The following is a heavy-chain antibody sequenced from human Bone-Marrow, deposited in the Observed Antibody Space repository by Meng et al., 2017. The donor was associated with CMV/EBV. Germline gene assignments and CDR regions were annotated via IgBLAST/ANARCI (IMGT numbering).Heavy chain of an antibody. J-gene: IGHJ6*02. CDR2: MNPNSGNT. V-gene: IGHV1-8*02. CDR3: ARGRRSITIFGVVIMHGMDV. D-gene: IGHD3-3*01. Sequence: ASVKVSCKASGYTFTGYYMHWVRQAPGQGLEWMGWMNPNSGNTGYAQKFQGRVTMTRNTSISTAYMELSSLRSEDTAVYYCARGRRSITIFGVVIMHGMDVWGQGTTVTVS. CDR1: GYTFTGYY.